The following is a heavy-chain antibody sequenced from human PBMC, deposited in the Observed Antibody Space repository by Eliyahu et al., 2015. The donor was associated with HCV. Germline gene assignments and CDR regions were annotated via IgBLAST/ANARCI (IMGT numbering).Heavy chain of an antibody. CDR2: IYHSGST. J-gene: IGHJ5*02. CDR3: ARDMAYGDYRFDP. D-gene: IGHD4-17*01. Sequence: QVQLQESGPXLVRPSEXLSLTCTVXGYSISSGYXWGWIRQAPGXGLEWIGXIYHSGSTFYNPSLRSRVTMSQDTSKNQFSLRLSSVTAADTAVYYCARDMAYGDYRFDPWGQGTLVIVS. CDR1: GYSISSGYX. V-gene: IGHV4-38-2*02.